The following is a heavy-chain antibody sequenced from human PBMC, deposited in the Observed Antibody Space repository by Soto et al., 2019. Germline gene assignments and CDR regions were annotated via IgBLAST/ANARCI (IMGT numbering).Heavy chain of an antibody. CDR2: ISGSGGST. CDR1: GFTFSNYA. CDR3: AKDMKWGGMTTIHFFDS. Sequence: GGSLRLSCAASGFTFSNYAMSWVRQAPGKGLEWVSAISGSGGSTHHADSVKGRFTISRDNSKNTLYLQMNSLRAEDTALYYCAKDMKWGGMTTIHFFDSWGQGTQVTGSS. D-gene: IGHD4-17*01. J-gene: IGHJ4*02. V-gene: IGHV3-23*01.